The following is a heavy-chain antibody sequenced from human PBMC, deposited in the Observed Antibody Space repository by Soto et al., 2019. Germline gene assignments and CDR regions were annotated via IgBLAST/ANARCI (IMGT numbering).Heavy chain of an antibody. CDR3: AIYYYDRNDYSSANHDMDV. D-gene: IGHD3-22*01. CDR2: IDPSDSYT. Sequence: RGESLKISCQGSGYTFPNYWISWVRQMSGKGLEWMGRIDPSDSYTDYNPSFQGHVTLSVDKSVSTAYMQWSSLKASDTAVYYCAIYYYDRNDYSSANHDMDVWGQGSSATFSS. V-gene: IGHV5-10-1*01. J-gene: IGHJ6*02. CDR1: GYTFPNYW.